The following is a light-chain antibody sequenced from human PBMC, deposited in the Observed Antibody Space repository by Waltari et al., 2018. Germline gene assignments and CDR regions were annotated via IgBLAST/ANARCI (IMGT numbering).Light chain of an antibody. CDR2: WAS. J-gene: IGKJ2*01. CDR3: QQYFRAPYT. V-gene: IGKV4-1*01. CDR1: QSVLYSSRDKNY. Sequence: DIVLTQSPDSLAVSLGERATINCKSSQSVLYSSRDKNYLTWYQQKPRQPPKLLISWASAQESGVPDRFSGSGSGTDFTLTISSLQAEDVAVYYCQQYFRAPYTFGQGTKLEIK.